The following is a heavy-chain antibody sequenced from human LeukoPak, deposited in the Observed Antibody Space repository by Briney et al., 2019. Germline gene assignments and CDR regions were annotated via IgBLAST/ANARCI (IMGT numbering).Heavy chain of an antibody. Sequence: GGSLRLSCAASEFTFSSYAMHWVRQAPGKGLEWVAVISYDGSNKYYADSVKGRFTISRDNSKNTLYLQMNSLRAEDTAVYYCARDYDFWSGYYRGTFDYWGQGTLVTVSS. V-gene: IGHV3-30*04. D-gene: IGHD3-3*01. CDR3: ARDYDFWSGYYRGTFDY. CDR2: ISYDGSNK. CDR1: EFTFSSYA. J-gene: IGHJ4*02.